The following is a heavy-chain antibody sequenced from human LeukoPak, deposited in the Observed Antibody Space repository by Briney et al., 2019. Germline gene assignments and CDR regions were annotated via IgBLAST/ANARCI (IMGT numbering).Heavy chain of an antibody. V-gene: IGHV4-39*01. D-gene: IGHD2-15*01. J-gene: IGHJ4*02. CDR3: ARVRVAATTLTFHY. Sequence: SETLSLTCTVSGGSISSSSYYWGWIRQPPGKGLEWIGSIYYSGSTFYNPSLKSRVTISVDTSKNQFSLKLSSVTAADTAVYFCARVRVAATTLTFHYWGQGTLVTVSS. CDR1: GGSISSSSYY. CDR2: IYYSGST.